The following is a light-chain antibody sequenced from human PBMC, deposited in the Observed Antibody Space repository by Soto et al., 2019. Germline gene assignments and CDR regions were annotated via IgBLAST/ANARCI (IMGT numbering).Light chain of an antibody. CDR2: LGS. Sequence: RASTIVTFCHLILHSNGYNSLDWSLQKPGQSPQLLVYLGSNRASGVPDRFSGSGSGTDFTLKICRVEAEDVGVYYCMQDLQHTWKFGQGTKVEI. CDR1: HLILHSNGYNS. V-gene: IGKV2-28*01. J-gene: IGKJ1*01. CDR3: MQDLQHTWK.